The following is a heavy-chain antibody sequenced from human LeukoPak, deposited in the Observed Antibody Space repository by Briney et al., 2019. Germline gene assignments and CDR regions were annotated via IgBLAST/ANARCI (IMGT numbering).Heavy chain of an antibody. V-gene: IGHV4-30-4*01. CDR2: IYYSGST. CDR1: GGSISSGDYY. Sequence: SQTLSLTCTVSGGSISSGDYYWSWIRQPPGKGLEWIGYIYYSGSTYYNPSLKSRVTISVDTSKDQFSLKLSSVTAADTAVYFCARGGYSYGLDYWGQGTLVTVSS. D-gene: IGHD5-18*01. J-gene: IGHJ4*02. CDR3: ARGGYSYGLDY.